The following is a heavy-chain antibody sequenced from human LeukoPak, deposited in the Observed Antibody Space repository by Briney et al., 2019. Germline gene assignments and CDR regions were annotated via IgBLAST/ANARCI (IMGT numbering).Heavy chain of an antibody. CDR1: GGTFSDYA. Sequence: SVKVSCKASGGTFSDYAFIWVRQAPGQGLEVMGRIFPAFGSVTYAQKFHDRVTISADESTSTVFVEVNSLRFEDTAIYYCGRPYGSGSYYNLGLDYWGQGTPVTVSS. D-gene: IGHD3-10*01. J-gene: IGHJ4*02. V-gene: IGHV1-69*13. CDR3: GRPYGSGSYYNLGLDY. CDR2: IFPAFGSV.